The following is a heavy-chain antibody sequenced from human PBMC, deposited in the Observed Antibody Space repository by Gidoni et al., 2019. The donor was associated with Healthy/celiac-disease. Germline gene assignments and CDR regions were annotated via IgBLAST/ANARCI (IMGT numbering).Heavy chain of an antibody. Sequence: QVQLVASGGGLVKPGGSLRLSCAASGFTFSDYYMSWIRQAPGKGLEWVSYISSSGSTIYYADSVKGRFTISRDNAKNSLYLQMNSLRAEDTAVYYCARVLKELIPYYYGMDVWGQGTTVTVSS. J-gene: IGHJ6*02. CDR3: ARVLKELIPYYYGMDV. V-gene: IGHV3-11*01. CDR1: GFTFSDYY. CDR2: ISSSGSTI.